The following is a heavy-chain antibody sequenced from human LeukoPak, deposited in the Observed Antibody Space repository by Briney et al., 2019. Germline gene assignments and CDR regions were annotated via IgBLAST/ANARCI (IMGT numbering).Heavy chain of an antibody. V-gene: IGHV3-30-3*01. CDR1: GFTFSSYS. D-gene: IGHD4-17*01. CDR2: VSYDEITK. Sequence: GGSLRLSCAASGFTFSSYSMSWVRQSPGKGLEWVALVSYDEITKYYVDSVKGRFTISRDNSKNTLYLQMNSLRVEDTAVYYCARRYSGDSPLDYWGQGTLVTVSS. J-gene: IGHJ4*02. CDR3: ARRYSGDSPLDY.